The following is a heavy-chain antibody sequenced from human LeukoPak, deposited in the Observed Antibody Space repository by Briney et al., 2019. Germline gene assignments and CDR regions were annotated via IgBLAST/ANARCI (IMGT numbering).Heavy chain of an antibody. J-gene: IGHJ6*03. CDR3: ARKRRFGNYYYYDMDV. CDR1: GFTFSNYG. CDR2: ICFDGNNT. Sequence: GGSLRLSCAASGFTFSNYGMHWVRQTPGKGLEWVAVICFDGNNTFYADSVRGRFTVSRDNSNNTLYLQMSSLRGEDTAIYYCARKRRFGNYYYYDMDVWGQGTTVTVS. D-gene: IGHD3-16*01. V-gene: IGHV3-33*01.